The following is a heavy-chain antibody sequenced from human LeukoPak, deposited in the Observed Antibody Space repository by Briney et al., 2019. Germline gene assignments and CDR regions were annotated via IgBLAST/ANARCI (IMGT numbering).Heavy chain of an antibody. CDR3: ARHFGT. D-gene: IGHD3/OR15-3a*01. CDR2: RHYRGTT. J-gene: IGHJ4*02. Sequence: PSETLSLTCTVPGASISSYYWSWIRQPPGKGLEWIASRHYRGTTNYNPSLESRVTISVDTSRKQFSLKLRSVTAADTAVYYCARHFGTWGQGTLVTVSS. CDR1: GASISSYY. V-gene: IGHV4-59*08.